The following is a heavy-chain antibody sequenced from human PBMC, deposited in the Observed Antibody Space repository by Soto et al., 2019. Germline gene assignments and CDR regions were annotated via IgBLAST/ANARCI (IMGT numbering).Heavy chain of an antibody. D-gene: IGHD4-17*01. CDR2: INPNSGNT. CDR1: GYIFTNYD. J-gene: IGHJ5*02. CDR3: ARGLKYGDYSRWFDP. V-gene: IGHV1-8*01. Sequence: QVQLVQSGAEVKKPGASVKVSCKASGYIFTNYDINWVRQATGQGLEYLGWINPNSGNTGYVQKFKGRVTMTRNTSINTAYMELNSLRSEDTAVYYCARGLKYGDYSRWFDPWVQGTLVTVSS.